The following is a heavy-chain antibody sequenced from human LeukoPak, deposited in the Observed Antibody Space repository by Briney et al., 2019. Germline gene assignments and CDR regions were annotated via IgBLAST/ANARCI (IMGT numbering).Heavy chain of an antibody. Sequence: PGGSLRLSCAASGFTFSSYSMNWVRPAPGKGLEWVSSISSSSSYIYYADSVKGRFTISRDNAKNSLYLQMNSLRAEDTAVYYCARPGSTVIDPWGQGTLVTVSS. D-gene: IGHD5/OR15-5a*01. CDR2: ISSSSSYI. V-gene: IGHV3-21*01. CDR1: GFTFSSYS. J-gene: IGHJ5*02. CDR3: ARPGSTVIDP.